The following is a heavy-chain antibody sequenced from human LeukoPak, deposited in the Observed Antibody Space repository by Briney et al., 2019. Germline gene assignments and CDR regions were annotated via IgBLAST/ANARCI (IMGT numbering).Heavy chain of an antibody. J-gene: IGHJ3*02. Sequence: GGSLRLSCAASGFTFSSYGMHWVRQAPGKGLEWVAFIRYDGSNKYYADSVKGRFTISRDNSKNTLYLQMNSLRAEDTAVYYCAKVRYSSSSGAFDIWGQGTMVTVSS. CDR1: GFTFSSYG. V-gene: IGHV3-30*02. CDR2: IRYDGSNK. D-gene: IGHD6-6*01. CDR3: AKVRYSSSSGAFDI.